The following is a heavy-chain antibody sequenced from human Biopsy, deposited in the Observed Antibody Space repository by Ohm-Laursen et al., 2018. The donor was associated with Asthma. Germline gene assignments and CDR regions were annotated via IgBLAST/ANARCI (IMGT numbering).Heavy chain of an antibody. Sequence: SDTLSLTCTVSGGSMSSSSYYWGWIRQPPGKGLEWMGSISYTGSAYHTPSLKSRVTISVDTSKYHFSLRLSSATAADTAVYYCARHWDWGSFFDYWGQGTPVTVSS. CDR3: ARHWDWGSFFDY. V-gene: IGHV4-39*01. J-gene: IGHJ4*02. D-gene: IGHD7-27*01. CDR2: ISYTGSA. CDR1: GGSMSSSSYY.